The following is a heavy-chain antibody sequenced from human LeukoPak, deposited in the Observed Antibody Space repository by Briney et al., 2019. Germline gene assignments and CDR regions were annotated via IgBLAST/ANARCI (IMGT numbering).Heavy chain of an antibody. V-gene: IGHV3-30*18. CDR3: AKASNNHGLGGTVEY. CDR1: GFTLSRYA. Sequence: PGMSLRLYCADSGFTLSRYAMHWVRQARGKGLEWVAVISYDGSNKFYADSVKGRLAISRDNSKNTLYLQMNSLRTEDTAVYYCAKASNNHGLGGTVEYWGQGTLVTVSS. J-gene: IGHJ4*02. D-gene: IGHD1-14*01. CDR2: ISYDGSNK.